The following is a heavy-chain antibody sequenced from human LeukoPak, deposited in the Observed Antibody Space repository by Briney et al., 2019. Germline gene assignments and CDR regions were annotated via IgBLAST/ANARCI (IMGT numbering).Heavy chain of an antibody. Sequence: SETLSLTCAVSGGSLSGYYWTWIRQPPGKGLEWIGEINHSGSTNYNPSLKSRVTISVDTSRKQFFLRLSSVTAADTAVYYCARLSAAAARWGFDYWGQGTLVTVSS. CDR3: ARLSAAAARWGFDY. CDR1: GGSLSGYY. D-gene: IGHD6-13*01. CDR2: INHSGST. V-gene: IGHV4-34*01. J-gene: IGHJ4*02.